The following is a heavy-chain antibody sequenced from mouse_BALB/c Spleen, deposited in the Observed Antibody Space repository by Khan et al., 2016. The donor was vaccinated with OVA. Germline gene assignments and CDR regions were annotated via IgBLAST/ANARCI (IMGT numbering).Heavy chain of an antibody. CDR1: GFTFSSFG. Sequence: EVELVESGGGLVQPGGSRKLSCVASGFTFSSFGMHWVRQAPEKGLEWVAYISSGNATIYYADIVKGRFTISRDNPKNTLFLQMTSLRSEDTAMYYCARSMISTWYFDVWGAGTTVTVSS. J-gene: IGHJ1*01. V-gene: IGHV5-17*02. CDR3: ARSMISTWYFDV. CDR2: ISSGNATI. D-gene: IGHD2-4*01.